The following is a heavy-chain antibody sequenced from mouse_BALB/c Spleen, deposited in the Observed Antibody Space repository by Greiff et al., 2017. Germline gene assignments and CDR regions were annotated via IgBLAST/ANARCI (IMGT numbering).Heavy chain of an antibody. CDR3: ASHYYGYPFDY. D-gene: IGHD1-2*01. Sequence: EVQGVESGGGLVKPGGSLKLSCAASGFTFSDYYMYWVRQTPEKRLEWVATISDGGSYTYYPDSVKGRFTISRDNAKNNLYLQMSSLKSEDTAMYYCASHYYGYPFDYWGQGTTLTVSS. CDR1: GFTFSDYY. V-gene: IGHV5-4*02. CDR2: ISDGGSYT. J-gene: IGHJ2*01.